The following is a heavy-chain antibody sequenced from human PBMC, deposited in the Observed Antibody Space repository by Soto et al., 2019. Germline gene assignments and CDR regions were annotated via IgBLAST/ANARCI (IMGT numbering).Heavy chain of an antibody. CDR3: ASDRAIAYSGFDP. CDR1: GFTFSRYA. D-gene: IGHD2-2*02. V-gene: IGHV3-23*01. Sequence: GGSLRLSCAASGFTFSRYAMSWVRQAPGKGLEWVSAISGSGGSTYYADSVKGRFTISRDNAKNTLYLQMNSLRAQCTAVYYYASDRAIAYSGFDPWGQLDLVTVAS. J-gene: IGHJ5*02. CDR2: ISGSGGST.